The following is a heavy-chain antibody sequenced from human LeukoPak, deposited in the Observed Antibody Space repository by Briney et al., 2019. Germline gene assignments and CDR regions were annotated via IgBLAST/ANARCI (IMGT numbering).Heavy chain of an antibody. CDR1: GFTFSSYW. CDR3: ARAPSEIGGYYPEYFRH. D-gene: IGHD3-22*01. CDR2: IKSDGST. Sequence: GGTLRLSCAASGFTFSSYWMHWVRQAPGKGVVWVSGIKSDGSTNYADSVKGRFTISRDNAKNTLSLQMNSLRAEDTGVYYCARAPSEIGGYYPEYFRHWGQGTLVTVSS. V-gene: IGHV3-74*01. J-gene: IGHJ1*01.